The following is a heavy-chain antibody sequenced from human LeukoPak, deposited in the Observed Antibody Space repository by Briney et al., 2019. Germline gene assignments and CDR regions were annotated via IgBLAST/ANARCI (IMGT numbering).Heavy chain of an antibody. D-gene: IGHD6-13*01. CDR1: GYTFTSYG. V-gene: IGHV1-18*01. Sequence: ASVKVSCKASGYTFTSYGISWVRQAPGQGLEWMGWISAYNGNTNYAQKLQGRVTMTTDTSTSTAYMELRSLRSDDTAVYYCARGGGYDGGIAAAGNLADFRYYYYYMDVWGKGTTVTISS. J-gene: IGHJ6*03. CDR2: ISAYNGNT. CDR3: ARGGGYDGGIAAAGNLADFRYYYYYMDV.